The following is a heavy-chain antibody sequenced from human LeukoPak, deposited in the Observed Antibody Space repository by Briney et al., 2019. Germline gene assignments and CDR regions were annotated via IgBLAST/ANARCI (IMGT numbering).Heavy chain of an antibody. Sequence: GRSLRLSCAGSGFIFNNYAMHWVRQPPGEGLEWVSGISWNSGSIDYADSVKGRFTISRDNAKNSLYLQMNSLRVEDTAFYYCAKDNRRHYTSGPNPDSLHWGQGALVTVSS. D-gene: IGHD6-19*01. CDR3: AKDNRRHYTSGPNPDSLH. CDR1: GFIFNNYA. CDR2: ISWNSGSI. J-gene: IGHJ4*02. V-gene: IGHV3-9*01.